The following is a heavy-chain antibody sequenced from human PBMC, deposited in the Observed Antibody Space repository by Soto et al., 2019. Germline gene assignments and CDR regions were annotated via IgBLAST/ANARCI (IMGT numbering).Heavy chain of an antibody. CDR3: ARAWSGYRRPDFDY. Sequence: ASVKVSCKASGYTFTSYAMHWVRQAPGQRLEWMGWINAGNGNTKYSQKFQGRVTITRDTSVSTAYMELSSLRSEDTAVYYCARAWSGYRRPDFDYWGQGTLVTVS. D-gene: IGHD3-3*01. J-gene: IGHJ4*02. V-gene: IGHV1-3*01. CDR2: INAGNGNT. CDR1: GYTFTSYA.